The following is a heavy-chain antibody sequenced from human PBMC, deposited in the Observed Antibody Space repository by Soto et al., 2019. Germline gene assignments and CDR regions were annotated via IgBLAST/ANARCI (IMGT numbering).Heavy chain of an antibody. CDR3: VREPWGFSGTWYDY. CDR1: GFSFRSYW. J-gene: IGHJ4*02. V-gene: IGHV3-74*01. CDR2: INHDGSST. D-gene: IGHD6-13*01. Sequence: EVQLVESGGGLVQPGGSLRLSCAGSGFSFRSYWMHWVRQAPGKGRVWVSRINHDGSSTNYADSVKGRFTISRDNANNTVYLQMNSLGAEDTALYYCVREPWGFSGTWYDYWGQGTLVTVSS.